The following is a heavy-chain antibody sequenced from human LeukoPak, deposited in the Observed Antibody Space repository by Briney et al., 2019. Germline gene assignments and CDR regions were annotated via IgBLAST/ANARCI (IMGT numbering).Heavy chain of an antibody. J-gene: IGHJ4*02. CDR1: GFTFSGSA. CDR2: IRSKANSYAT. D-gene: IGHD2-15*01. Sequence: PGGSPRLSCAASGFTFSGSAMHWVRQASGKGLEWVGRIRSKANSYATAYAASVKGRFTISRDDSKNTAYLQMNSLKTEDTAVYYCTRQKEDSSYWGQGTLVTVSS. V-gene: IGHV3-73*01. CDR3: TRQKEDSSY.